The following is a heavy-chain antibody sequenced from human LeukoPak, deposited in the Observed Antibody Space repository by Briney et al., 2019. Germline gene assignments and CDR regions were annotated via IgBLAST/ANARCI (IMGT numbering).Heavy chain of an antibody. V-gene: IGHV3-23*01. J-gene: IGHJ4*02. D-gene: IGHD3-22*01. Sequence: GGSLRLSCAASGFTFSSYAMSWVRQAPGKGLEWVSAISGSGGSTYYADSVKDRFTISRDNSKNTLYLQMNSLRAEDTAVYYCAKEGTLADPGYDSSGYTKYWGQGTLVTVSS. CDR3: AKEGTLADPGYDSSGYTKY. CDR2: ISGSGGST. CDR1: GFTFSSYA.